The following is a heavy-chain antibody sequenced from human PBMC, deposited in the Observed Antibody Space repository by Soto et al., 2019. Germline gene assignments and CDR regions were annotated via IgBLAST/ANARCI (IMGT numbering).Heavy chain of an antibody. CDR2: IWYDGSNK. J-gene: IGHJ4*02. D-gene: IGHD5-12*01. CDR1: GFTFSSYG. CDR3: ARDREYSGYDFDY. Sequence: GGSLRLSCAASGFTFSSYGMHWVRQAPGKGLEWVAVIWYDGSNKYYVDSVKGRFTISRDNSKNTLYLQMNSLRAEDTAVYYCARDREYSGYDFDYWGQGTLVTVSS. V-gene: IGHV3-33*01.